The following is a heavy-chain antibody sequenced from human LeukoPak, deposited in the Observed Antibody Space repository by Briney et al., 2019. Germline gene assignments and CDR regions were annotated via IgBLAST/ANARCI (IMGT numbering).Heavy chain of an antibody. CDR3: ARDLGDGYNPFDH. Sequence: ASVKVSCKASGGTFSSYAISWVRQAPGQGLEWMGRIIPIFGTANYAQKFQGRVTITTDESTSTAYMELSSLRSEDTAVYYCARDLGDGYNPFDHWGQGTLVTVSS. CDR2: IIPIFGTA. J-gene: IGHJ4*02. V-gene: IGHV1-69*05. D-gene: IGHD5-24*01. CDR1: GGTFSSYA.